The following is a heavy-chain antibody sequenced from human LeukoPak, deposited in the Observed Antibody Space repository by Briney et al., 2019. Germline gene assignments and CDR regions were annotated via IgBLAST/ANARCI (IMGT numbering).Heavy chain of an antibody. CDR3: AVETVVVALDY. D-gene: IGHD2-15*01. CDR1: GGSISSGGYS. Sequence: SQTLSLTCAVSGGSISSGGYSWSWIRQPPGKGLEWIGYIYHSGSTYYNPSLKSRVTISVDRSKNQFSLKLSSVTAADTAVYYCAVETVVVALDYWGQGTLVTVSS. V-gene: IGHV4-30-2*01. J-gene: IGHJ4*02. CDR2: IYHSGST.